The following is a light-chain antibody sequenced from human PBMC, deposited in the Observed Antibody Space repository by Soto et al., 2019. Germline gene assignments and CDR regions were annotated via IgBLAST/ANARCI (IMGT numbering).Light chain of an antibody. J-gene: IGKJ1*01. CDR2: DAS. Sequence: AIQLTQAPSSLSASVGDRVTITCRASQGISSALAWYQQKPGKAPKLLIYDASSLESGVPSRFSGSGSGTDFTLTISSLQPEDFATYYCQQFNSYLWTFGQGTKVDIK. CDR1: QGISSA. V-gene: IGKV1-13*02. CDR3: QQFNSYLWT.